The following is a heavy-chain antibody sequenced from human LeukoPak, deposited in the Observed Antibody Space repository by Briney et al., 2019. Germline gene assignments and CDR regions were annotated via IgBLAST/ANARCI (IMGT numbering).Heavy chain of an antibody. Sequence: KAGGSLRLSCAASGFTFSSYSMNWVRQAPGKGLEWVSSISSSSSYIYYADSVKGRFTISRDNAKNPLYLQMNSLRAEDTAVYYCARATVTTSQLPDYWGQGTLVTVSS. D-gene: IGHD4-17*01. CDR1: GFTFSSYS. J-gene: IGHJ4*02. CDR3: ARATVTTSQLPDY. CDR2: ISSSSSYI. V-gene: IGHV3-21*01.